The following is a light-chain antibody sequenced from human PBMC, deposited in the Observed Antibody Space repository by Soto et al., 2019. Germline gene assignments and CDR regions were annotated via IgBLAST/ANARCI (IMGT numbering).Light chain of an antibody. V-gene: IGKV3-20*01. CDR3: QLFRSSPRYT. CDR2: GAS. CDR1: QSVTSN. J-gene: IGKJ2*01. Sequence: EIVMTQSPATLSVSPGXRATLSCRASQSVTSNLGWYQQKPGQPPRLLIYGASNRATGIPDRFSGSGSGTDFTLTISRLEPEDFAVYYCQLFRSSPRYTFGRGTKVDIK.